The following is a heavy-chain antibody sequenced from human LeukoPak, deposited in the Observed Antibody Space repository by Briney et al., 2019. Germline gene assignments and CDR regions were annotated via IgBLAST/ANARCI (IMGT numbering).Heavy chain of an antibody. V-gene: IGHV3-23*01. D-gene: IGHD1-26*01. CDR2: ISGSGGST. Sequence: GGSLRLSCAASGFTFSSYAMSWVRQAPGKGLEWVSAISGSGGSTYYADSVKGRFTISRDNAKNSLYLQMNSLRAEDTAVYYCARVRYSGAGRYNWFDPWGQGTLVTVSS. CDR1: GFTFSSYA. J-gene: IGHJ5*02. CDR3: ARVRYSGAGRYNWFDP.